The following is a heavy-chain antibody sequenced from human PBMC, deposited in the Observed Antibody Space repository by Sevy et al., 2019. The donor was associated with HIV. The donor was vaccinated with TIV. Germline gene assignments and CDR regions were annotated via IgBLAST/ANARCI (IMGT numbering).Heavy chain of an antibody. D-gene: IGHD3-10*01. CDR1: GGSMGSYF. CDR3: ARDSVLSPRVFDS. Sequence: SETLSLTCTVSGGSMGSYFWSWIRQPPGKGLEWIGYIYYTGTTNYNPSLKSRLTMSLDTSKNRFSLKLTAVTAADTAVYYCARDSVLSPRVFDSWGQGTLVTVSS. V-gene: IGHV4-59*01. CDR2: IYYTGTT. J-gene: IGHJ4*02.